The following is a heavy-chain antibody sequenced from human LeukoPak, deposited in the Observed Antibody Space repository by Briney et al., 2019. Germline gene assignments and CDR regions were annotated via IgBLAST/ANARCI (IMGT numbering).Heavy chain of an antibody. D-gene: IGHD4-23*01. V-gene: IGHV1-2*02. CDR2: INPNSGGT. CDR1: GYTFTDHD. CDR3: ATSVPPNSYYY. Sequence: ASVKVSCKASGYTFTDHDMHWVRQAPGQGLEWMGWINPNSGGTNYAQKFQGRVTITRDTSINTVYMELSRLRSDDTAQYYCATSVPPNSYYYWGQGTLVTVSS. J-gene: IGHJ4*02.